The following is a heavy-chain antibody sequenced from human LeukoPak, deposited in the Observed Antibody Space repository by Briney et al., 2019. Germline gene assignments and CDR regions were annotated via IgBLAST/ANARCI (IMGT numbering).Heavy chain of an antibody. CDR1: GYTFTGYY. Sequence: ASVKVSCKASGYTFTGYYMHWVRQAPGQGLEWMGWINPNSGGTNYAQKFQGRVTMTRDTSISTAYMELSRLRSDDTAVYYCARARVRAARPEDYWGQGTPVTVSS. J-gene: IGHJ4*02. CDR3: ARARVRAARPEDY. CDR2: INPNSGGT. D-gene: IGHD6-6*01. V-gene: IGHV1-2*02.